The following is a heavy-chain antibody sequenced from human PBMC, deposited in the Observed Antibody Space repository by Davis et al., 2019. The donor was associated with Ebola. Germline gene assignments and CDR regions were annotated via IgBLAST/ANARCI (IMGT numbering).Heavy chain of an antibody. J-gene: IGHJ3*01. CDR1: GFTFSNYA. CDR2: ISGSSRNK. Sequence: GESLKISCAASGFTFSNYAMSWVRQAPGKGLEWVSGISGSSRNKYYADSVKGRFTISRDSAKNSLFLQMNNLRADDTAVYYCATELTGNAFDVWGRGTMVTVSS. V-gene: IGHV3-23*01. CDR3: ATELTGNAFDV. D-gene: IGHD3-9*01.